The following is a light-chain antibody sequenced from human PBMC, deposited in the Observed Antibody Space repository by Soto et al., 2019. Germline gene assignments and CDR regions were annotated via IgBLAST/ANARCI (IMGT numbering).Light chain of an antibody. CDR3: QHYGSSLRR. J-gene: IGKJ1*01. CDR2: GAS. V-gene: IGKV3-20*01. CDR1: QSVHNNH. Sequence: EIVLAQSPGTLSLSPGERATLSCRASQSVHNNHLAWYQQKPGQAPSLLIYGASSRATGIPDRFSGSGSGTDLTLTISRLEPEDFAVYYCQHYGSSLRRFRKGTKVDI.